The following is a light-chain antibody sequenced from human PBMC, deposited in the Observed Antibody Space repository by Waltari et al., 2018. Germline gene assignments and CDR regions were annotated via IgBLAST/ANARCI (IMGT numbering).Light chain of an antibody. Sequence: QPALTQPRAVSGSPAPSVTISCTGTSSDVGGYNYVPWYQQHPGKAPKLMIYDVSKRPSGFPDRFSGSKPGNTASLTISGLQAEDEADYYCCSYAGSYTWVFGGGTKLTVL. CDR2: DVS. CDR1: SSDVGGYNY. CDR3: CSYAGSYTWV. J-gene: IGLJ3*02. V-gene: IGLV2-11*01.